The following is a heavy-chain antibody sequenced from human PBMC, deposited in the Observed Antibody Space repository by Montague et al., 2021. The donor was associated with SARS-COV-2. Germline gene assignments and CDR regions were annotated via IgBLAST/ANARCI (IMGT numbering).Heavy chain of an antibody. CDR3: TSGREGNYNVMDV. V-gene: IGHV6-1*01. CDR2: TYYRSKWYN. D-gene: IGHD1-1*01. Sequence: CAISGDSVSSNSATWNWVRQSPSRGLEWLGRTYYRSKWYNDYAXXXRARVTINPDTSKNQFSLQLNSVTPEDTAIYYCTSGREGNYNVMDVWGQGTTVTVSS. J-gene: IGHJ6*02. CDR1: GDSVSSNSAT.